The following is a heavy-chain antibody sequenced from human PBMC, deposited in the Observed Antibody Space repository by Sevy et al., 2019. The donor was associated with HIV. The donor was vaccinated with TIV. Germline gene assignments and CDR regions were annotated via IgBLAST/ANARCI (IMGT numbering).Heavy chain of an antibody. CDR3: AKDPYSSGEYFQK. J-gene: IGHJ1*01. CDR2: ISGSGGRT. D-gene: IGHD3-22*01. V-gene: IGHV3-23*01. CDR1: GFNFNNYA. Sequence: GGSLRLSCVASGFNFNNYAMSWVRQAPGKGLEWVSTISGSGGRTYTAESVRGRLTISRDNSKRTVYLQMNSLRGDDTAIYYCAKDPYSSGEYFQKWGQGARVTVSS.